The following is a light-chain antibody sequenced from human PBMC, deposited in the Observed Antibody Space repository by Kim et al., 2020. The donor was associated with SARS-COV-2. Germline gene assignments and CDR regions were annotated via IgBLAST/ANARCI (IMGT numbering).Light chain of an antibody. Sequence: DIQMTQSPSSLSASLGDRVTITCRASQGISKNLAWFQQKPGEAPKFLIYDASSLQGGVPSRFSGGGFGKDFSLTSSSLQPDDFAIYFCQQYNRHPITFGQGTRLVIK. V-gene: IGKV1-16*01. CDR2: DAS. CDR3: QQYNRHPIT. J-gene: IGKJ5*01. CDR1: QGISKN.